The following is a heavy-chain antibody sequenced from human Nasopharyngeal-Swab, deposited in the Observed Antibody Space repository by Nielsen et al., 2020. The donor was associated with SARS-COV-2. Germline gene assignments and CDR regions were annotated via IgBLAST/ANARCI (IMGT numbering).Heavy chain of an antibody. CDR2: ISYDGSNK. CDR3: ARDQAREGYYKFDY. J-gene: IGHJ4*02. Sequence: WIRQPPGKGLEWVAVISYDGSNKYYADSVKGRFTISRDNSKNTLYLQMNSLRAEDTAVYYCARDQAREGYYKFDYWGQGTLVTVSS. V-gene: IGHV3-30-3*01. D-gene: IGHD1-26*01.